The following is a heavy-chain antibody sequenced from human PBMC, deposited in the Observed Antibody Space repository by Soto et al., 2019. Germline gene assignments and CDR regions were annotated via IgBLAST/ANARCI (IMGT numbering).Heavy chain of an antibody. J-gene: IGHJ4*02. CDR2: ISGSGGST. CDR1: GFTFSSYA. D-gene: IGHD6-6*01. CDR3: AKVVRRGQRVPTSCDY. V-gene: IGHV3-23*01. Sequence: EVQLLESGGGLVQPGGSLRLSCAASGFTFSSYAMSWVRQAPGKGLEWVSAISGSGGSTYYADSVKGRFTISRDNSKNPLYLQMNSLRAEDTAVYYCAKVVRRGQRVPTSCDYWGQGTLVTVSS.